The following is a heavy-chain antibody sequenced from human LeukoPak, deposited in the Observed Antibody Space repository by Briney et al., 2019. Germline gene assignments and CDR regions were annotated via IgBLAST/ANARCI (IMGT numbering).Heavy chain of an antibody. CDR3: ARAGHYDTTWYQ. CDR1: GFSFSNYW. V-gene: IGHV3-7*01. Sequence: GGSLTLSCAASGFSFSNYWMSWVRQAPGEGLEWVANIKQDGSEKHYVDSVKGRFTVSRDNAKNSLYLQMNSLRAGDTALYYCARAGHYDTTWYQWGQGTLVTVSS. J-gene: IGHJ4*02. CDR2: IKQDGSEK. D-gene: IGHD3-22*01.